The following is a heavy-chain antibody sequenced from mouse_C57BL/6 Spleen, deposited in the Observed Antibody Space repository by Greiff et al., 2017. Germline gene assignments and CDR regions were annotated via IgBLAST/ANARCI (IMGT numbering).Heavy chain of an antibody. Sequence: EVQGVESGGDLVKPGGSLKLSCAASGFTFSSYGMSWVRQTPDKRLEWVATISSGGSYTYYPDSVKGRFTISRDNAKNTLYLQMSSLKSEDTAMYYCARNKGNDDYFDDWGQGTTLTVSS. CDR1: GFTFSSYG. CDR2: ISSGGSYT. J-gene: IGHJ2*01. V-gene: IGHV5-6*01. D-gene: IGHD1-3*01. CDR3: ARNKGNDDYFDD.